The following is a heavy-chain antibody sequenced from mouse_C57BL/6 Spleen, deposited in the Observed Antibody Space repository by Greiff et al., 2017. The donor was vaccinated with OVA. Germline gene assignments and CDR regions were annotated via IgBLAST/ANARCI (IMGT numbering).Heavy chain of an antibody. Sequence: QVQLQQPGAELVKPGASVKLSCKASGYTFTSYWMQWVKQRPGQGLEWIGEIDPSDSYTNYNQKFKGKATLTVDTSSSTAYMQLSSLTSEDSAVYYCARKEAGGYYPFAYWGQGTLVTVSA. J-gene: IGHJ3*01. CDR1: GYTFTSYW. CDR2: IDPSDSYT. D-gene: IGHD2-3*01. V-gene: IGHV1-50*01. CDR3: ARKEAGGYYPFAY.